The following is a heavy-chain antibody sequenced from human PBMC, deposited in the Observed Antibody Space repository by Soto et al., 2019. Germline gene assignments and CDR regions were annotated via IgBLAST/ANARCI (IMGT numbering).Heavy chain of an antibody. V-gene: IGHV3-48*02. CDR1: GFTLSNYA. D-gene: IGHD3-16*01. J-gene: IGHJ6*03. CDR2: ISSDSRYI. CDR3: ARDLGGNYYYMDV. Sequence: PGGSLRLSCAASGFTLSNYAVNWVRQAPGKGLEWVSYISSDSRYIYYGDSVKGRFTIYRDNARNTVYLKMNSLRDEDTAVYYCARDLGGNYYYMDVWGKGTTVTVSS.